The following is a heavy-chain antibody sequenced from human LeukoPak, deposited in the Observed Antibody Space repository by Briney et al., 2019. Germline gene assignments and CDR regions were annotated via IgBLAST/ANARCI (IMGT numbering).Heavy chain of an antibody. D-gene: IGHD5-18*01. CDR3: ARGPPRYSYGYFSDY. CDR1: GGTIISGSYY. V-gene: IGHV4-31*03. Sequence: SETLSLTCSVSGGTIISGSYYWSWIRQHPGKGLEWIGYIYYSGSTYYNPSLKSRVTISVDTSKNQFSLKLSSVTAADTAVYYCARGPPRYSYGYFSDYWGQGTLVTVSS. J-gene: IGHJ4*02. CDR2: IYYSGST.